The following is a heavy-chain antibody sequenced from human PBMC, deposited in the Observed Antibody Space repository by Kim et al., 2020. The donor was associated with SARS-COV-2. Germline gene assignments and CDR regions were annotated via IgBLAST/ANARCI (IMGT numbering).Heavy chain of an antibody. CDR3: AKDLGIRSIAARPGY. V-gene: IGHV3-23*01. J-gene: IGHJ4*02. Sequence: DSVKGRFTISRDNTKNTLYLQMTSLRAEDTAVYYCAKDLGIRSIAARPGYWGQGTLVTVSS. D-gene: IGHD6-6*01.